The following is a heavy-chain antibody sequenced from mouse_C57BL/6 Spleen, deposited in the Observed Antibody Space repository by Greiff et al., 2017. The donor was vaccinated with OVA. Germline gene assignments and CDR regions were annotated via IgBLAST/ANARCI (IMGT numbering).Heavy chain of an antibody. CDR3: AIDSNDSAWFAY. J-gene: IGHJ3*01. D-gene: IGHD2-12*01. CDR1: GYTFTSYW. V-gene: IGHV1-74*01. Sequence: QVQLQQSGAELVKPGASVKVSCKASGYTFTSYWMHWVKQRPGQGLEWIGRIHPSDSDTNYNQKFKGKATLTVDKSSSTAYMQLSSLTSEDSAVYYCAIDSNDSAWFAYWGQGTLVTVSA. CDR2: IHPSDSDT.